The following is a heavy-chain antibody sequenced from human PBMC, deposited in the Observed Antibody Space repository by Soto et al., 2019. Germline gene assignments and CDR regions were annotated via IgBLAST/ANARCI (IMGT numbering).Heavy chain of an antibody. CDR2: INAGNGNT. CDR1: GYTFTSYA. D-gene: IGHD6-6*01. J-gene: IGHJ6*02. V-gene: IGHV1-3*01. CDR3: ARGFSSSYYYGMDV. Sequence: ASVKVSCKASGYTFTSYAMHWVRQAPGQRLEWMGWINAGNGNTKYSQKFQGGVTITRDTSASTAYMELSSLKSEDTAVYYCARGFSSSYYYGMDVWGQGTTVTVSS.